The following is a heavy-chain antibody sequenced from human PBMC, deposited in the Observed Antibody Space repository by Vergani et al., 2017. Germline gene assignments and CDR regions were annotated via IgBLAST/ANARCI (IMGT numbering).Heavy chain of an antibody. Sequence: QLQLQESGPGLVKPSETLSLTCTVSGGSISSSSYYWGWIHQPXGKGLEWIGRSYYSGSTYYNPSLKSRVSISVDTSKNQFSLKLSSVIAADTAVYYCASLPYYDFWSGYYGPAFDYWGQGTLVTVSS. V-gene: IGHV4-39*01. CDR3: ASLPYYDFWSGYYGPAFDY. CDR2: SYYSGST. CDR1: GGSISSSSYY. D-gene: IGHD3-3*01. J-gene: IGHJ4*02.